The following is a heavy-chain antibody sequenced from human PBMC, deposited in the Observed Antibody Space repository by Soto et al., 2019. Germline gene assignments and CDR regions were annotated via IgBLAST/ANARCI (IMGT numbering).Heavy chain of an antibody. Sequence: PSETLSLTCTVLGGSISSYYWSWIRQPPGKGLEWIGYIYYSGSTNYNPSLKSRVTISVDTSKNQFSLKLSSVTAADTAVYYCARQVGGWAPWYFDYWGQGTLVTASS. D-gene: IGHD6-19*01. CDR2: IYYSGST. J-gene: IGHJ4*02. V-gene: IGHV4-59*08. CDR3: ARQVGGWAPWYFDY. CDR1: GGSISSYY.